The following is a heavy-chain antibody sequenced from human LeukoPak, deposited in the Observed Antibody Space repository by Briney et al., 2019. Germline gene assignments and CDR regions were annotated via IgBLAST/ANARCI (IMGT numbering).Heavy chain of an antibody. D-gene: IGHD6-19*01. V-gene: IGHV4-4*02. Sequence: SETLFLTCAVSGGSISSSNWWSWVRQPPGKGLEWIGEIYHSGSTNYNPSLKSRVTISVDKSKNQFSLKLSSVTAADTAVYYCARVHSSGWPAYYYGMDVWGQGTTVTVSS. CDR2: IYHSGST. CDR3: ARVHSSGWPAYYYGMDV. CDR1: GGSISSSNW. J-gene: IGHJ6*02.